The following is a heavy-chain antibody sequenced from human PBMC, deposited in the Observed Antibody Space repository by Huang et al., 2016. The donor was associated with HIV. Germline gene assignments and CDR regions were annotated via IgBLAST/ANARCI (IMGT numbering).Heavy chain of an antibody. J-gene: IGHJ5*01. CDR1: GGSFSGYF. CDR2: INHAGVT. V-gene: IGHV4-34*02. Sequence: QVQLEQWGAGLLKPSETLSLTCAVYGGSFSGYFWNWIRQSPGKGLEWMGQINHAGVTCYNPSLKSRATISVDTSKNQFSLKLTSVTAADTAIYYCAREIMISFGGPFDSWGHGNLVTVSS. CDR3: AREIMISFGGPFDS. D-gene: IGHD3-16*01.